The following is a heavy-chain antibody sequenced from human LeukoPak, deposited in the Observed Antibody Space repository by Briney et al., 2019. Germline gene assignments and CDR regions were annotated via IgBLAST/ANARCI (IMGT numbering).Heavy chain of an antibody. Sequence: GRSLRLSCAASGFTFSSYAMHWVRQAPGKGLEWVAVIPYDGSNKYYADSVKGRFTISRDNSKNTLYLQMNSLRAEDTAVYYCARSIAAAGEIDYWGQGTLVTVSS. CDR2: IPYDGSNK. J-gene: IGHJ4*02. CDR3: ARSIAAAGEIDY. V-gene: IGHV3-30*01. D-gene: IGHD6-13*01. CDR1: GFTFSSYA.